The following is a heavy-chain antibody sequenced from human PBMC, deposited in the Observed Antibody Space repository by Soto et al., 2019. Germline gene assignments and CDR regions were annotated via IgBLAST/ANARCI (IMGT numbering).Heavy chain of an antibody. Sequence: ATLSLTCAVYGGSFSGYYWSWIRQPPGKGLEWIGEINHSGSTNYNPSLKSRVTISVDTSKNQFSLKLSSVTAADTAVYYCARGRSSGWYENYYYGMDVWGQGTTVTVSS. J-gene: IGHJ6*02. CDR3: ARGRSSGWYENYYYGMDV. CDR2: INHSGST. D-gene: IGHD6-19*01. CDR1: GGSFSGYY. V-gene: IGHV4-34*01.